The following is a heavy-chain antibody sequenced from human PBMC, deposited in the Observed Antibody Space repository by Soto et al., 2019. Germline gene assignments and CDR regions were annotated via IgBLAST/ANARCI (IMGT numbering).Heavy chain of an antibody. CDR1: GGSISSGGYY. J-gene: IGHJ4*02. D-gene: IGHD2-15*01. Sequence: SQTLSLTCTVSGGSISSGGYYWSWIRQPPGKGLEWIGEINHSGSTNYNPSLKSRVTISVDTSKNQFSLKLSSVTAADTAVYYCARVELPGGSGGSWHIDYCGQGTLVTVSS. V-gene: IGHV4-61*08. CDR3: ARVELPGGSGGSWHIDY. CDR2: INHSGST.